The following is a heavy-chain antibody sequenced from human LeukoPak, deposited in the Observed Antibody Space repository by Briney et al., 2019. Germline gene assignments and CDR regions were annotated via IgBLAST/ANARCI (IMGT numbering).Heavy chain of an antibody. CDR1: GFTFSSYR. Sequence: GGSLRLSCAASGFTFSSYRMNWVRQAPGRGLEWVSSISSSSSYIYYADSVKGRFTISRDNAKNSQYLQMNSLRAEDTALYYCAKRCGGDCLRAFDYWGQGTLVTVSS. V-gene: IGHV3-21*04. J-gene: IGHJ4*02. CDR3: AKRCGGDCLRAFDY. CDR2: ISSSSSYI. D-gene: IGHD2-21*02.